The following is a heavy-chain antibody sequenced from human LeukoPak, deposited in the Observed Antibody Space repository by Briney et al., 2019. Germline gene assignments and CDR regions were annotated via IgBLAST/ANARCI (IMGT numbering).Heavy chain of an antibody. Sequence: GGSLTLSCAASGFTFDDYGMSWVGQAPGKGLDGVAGINWNGGSTGYADSVKGRFTISRDNAKNYLYLQMNSLRAEDTALYYCARDVVAAAGTPPYYFDYWGQGTLVTVSS. D-gene: IGHD6-13*01. J-gene: IGHJ4*02. CDR1: GFTFDDYG. CDR3: ARDVVAAAGTPPYYFDY. V-gene: IGHV3-20*04. CDR2: INWNGGST.